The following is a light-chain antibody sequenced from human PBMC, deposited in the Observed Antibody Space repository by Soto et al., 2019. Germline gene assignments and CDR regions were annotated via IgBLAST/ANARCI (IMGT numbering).Light chain of an antibody. CDR2: DAS. J-gene: IGKJ1*01. CDR3: QQYNSYSPT. CDR1: QSISSW. V-gene: IGKV1-5*01. Sequence: DIQMTQPPSTLSASVGDRVTITCRASQSISSWLAWYQQKPGKAPKLLIYDASSLESGVPSRFSGSGSGTEFTLTISSLQPDDFATYYCQQYNSYSPTFGQGTKVVIK.